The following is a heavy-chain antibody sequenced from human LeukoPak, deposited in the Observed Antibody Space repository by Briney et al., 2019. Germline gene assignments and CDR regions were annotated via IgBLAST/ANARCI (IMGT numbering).Heavy chain of an antibody. Sequence: SETQSLTCTVSGGSISSGDYYWSWIRQPPGKGLEWIGYIYYSGTTFYNPSLKSRVIISLDTSKNQFSLRLSSVTAADTAVYYCASWLVVPAAIDYWGQGTLVTVSS. CDR3: ASWLVVPAAIDY. V-gene: IGHV4-30-4*01. CDR2: IYYSGTT. D-gene: IGHD2-2*02. CDR1: GGSISSGDYY. J-gene: IGHJ4*02.